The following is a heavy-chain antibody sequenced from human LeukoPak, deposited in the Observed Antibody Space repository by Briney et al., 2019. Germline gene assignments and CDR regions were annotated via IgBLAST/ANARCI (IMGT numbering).Heavy chain of an antibody. CDR1: GGSISSYY. CDR2: IYYSGST. J-gene: IGHJ4*02. V-gene: IGHV4-59*01. CDR3: ARSGTSHFDY. Sequence: PSETLSLTCTVSGGSISSYYWSWIRQPPGKGLEWIGYIYYSGSTNYNPSLKSRVTISVDTSKNQLSLKLSSVTAADTAVYYCARSGTSHFDYWGQGTLVTVSS. D-gene: IGHD6-25*01.